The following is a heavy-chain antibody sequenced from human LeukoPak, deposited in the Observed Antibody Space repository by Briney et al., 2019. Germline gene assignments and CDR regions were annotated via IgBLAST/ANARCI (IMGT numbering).Heavy chain of an antibody. CDR1: GGSISSHF. Sequence: SETLSLTCTVSGGSISSHFWSWVRQPPGKGLEWIGSIYYTGSTNFNPSLKSRVTMSVDTSKNQFSLKLNSVTAADTAVYYCARSYNSGSYYPYYFDYWGQGTLVTVSS. CDR3: ARSYNSGSYYPYYFDY. J-gene: IGHJ4*02. D-gene: IGHD3-10*01. V-gene: IGHV4-59*11. CDR2: IYYTGST.